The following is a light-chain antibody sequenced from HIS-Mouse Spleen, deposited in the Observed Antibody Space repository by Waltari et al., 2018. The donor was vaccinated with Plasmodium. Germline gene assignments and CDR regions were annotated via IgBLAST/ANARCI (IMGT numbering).Light chain of an antibody. Sequence: QSALTQPPSASGSPGQSVTISCTGTSSDVGGYNYVSWYQQHPGKAPNLMIYEVSKRAAGVPDRSSASKAGKTASLTVSGLQAEDEADYYCSSYAGSNNLVFGGGTKLTVL. CDR1: SSDVGGYNY. V-gene: IGLV2-8*01. J-gene: IGLJ2*01. CDR3: SSYAGSNNLV. CDR2: EVS.